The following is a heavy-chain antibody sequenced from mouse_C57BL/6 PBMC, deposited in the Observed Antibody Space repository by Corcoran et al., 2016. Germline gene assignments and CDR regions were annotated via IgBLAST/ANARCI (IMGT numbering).Heavy chain of an antibody. D-gene: IGHD1-1*01. CDR3: ARESPYHGSSYVYFDY. J-gene: IGHJ2*01. V-gene: IGHV1-81*01. CDR1: GYTFTSYG. CDR2: IYPRSGNT. Sequence: QVQLQQSGAELARPGASVKLSCKASGYTFTSYGISWVKQRTGQGLEWIGEIYPRSGNTYYNEKFKGKATLTADKSSSTAYMELRSLTSEDSAVYFCARESPYHGSSYVYFDYWGHGTTLTVSS.